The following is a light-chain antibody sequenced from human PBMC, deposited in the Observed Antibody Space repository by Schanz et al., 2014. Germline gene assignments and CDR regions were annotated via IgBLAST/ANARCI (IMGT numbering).Light chain of an antibody. Sequence: QSALTQPRSVSGSPGQSVTISCTGTSSDVGGYNYVSWYQQHPGKAPKLMIYDVSKRPSGVPDRFSGSKSGNTASLTISGLQAEDEADYYCATWDDGLTARVFGGGTKLTVL. V-gene: IGLV2-11*01. CDR3: ATWDDGLTARV. CDR1: SSDVGGYNY. CDR2: DVS. J-gene: IGLJ3*02.